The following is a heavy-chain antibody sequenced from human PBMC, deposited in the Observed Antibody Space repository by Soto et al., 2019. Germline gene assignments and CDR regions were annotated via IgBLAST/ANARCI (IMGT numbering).Heavy chain of an antibody. CDR2: IWYDGSNK. V-gene: IGHV3-33*01. J-gene: IGHJ4*02. D-gene: IGHD3-10*01. CDR3: ARDYYASGSHDH. Sequence: GGSLRLSCAASGFTFSSYGMHWVRQAPGKGLEWVAVIWYDGSNKYYADSVKGRFSISRDNAKNSLYLQMNSLRAEDTAVYYCARDYYASGSHDHWGQGTLVTVSS. CDR1: GFTFSSYG.